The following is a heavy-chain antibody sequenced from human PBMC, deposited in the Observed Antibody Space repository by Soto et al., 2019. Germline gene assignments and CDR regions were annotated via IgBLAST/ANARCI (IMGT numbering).Heavy chain of an antibody. CDR2: IYHSGST. CDR1: SGSISSSNW. Sequence: PSETLSLTCAVSSGSISSSNWWSWVRQPPGKGLEWIGEIYHSGSTNYSPSLKSRVTISVDKSKNQFSLKLSSVTAADTAVYYCARDNLKQQLVRKAFDIWGQGTMVTVSS. J-gene: IGHJ3*02. CDR3: ARDNLKQQLVRKAFDI. D-gene: IGHD6-13*01. V-gene: IGHV4-4*02.